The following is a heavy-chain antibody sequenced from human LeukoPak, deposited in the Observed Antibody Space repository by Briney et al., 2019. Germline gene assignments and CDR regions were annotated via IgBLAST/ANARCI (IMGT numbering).Heavy chain of an antibody. V-gene: IGHV3-30*04. CDR1: GFTFSSYA. CDR3: AREEYNWNDVIDY. Sequence: PGGSLRLSCAASGFTFSSYAMSWDRQAPGKGLEWVAVISYDGSNKYYADSVKGRFTISRDNSKNTLYLQMNSLRPEDTAVYYCAREEYNWNDVIDYWGQGTLVTVSS. D-gene: IGHD1-1*01. CDR2: ISYDGSNK. J-gene: IGHJ4*02.